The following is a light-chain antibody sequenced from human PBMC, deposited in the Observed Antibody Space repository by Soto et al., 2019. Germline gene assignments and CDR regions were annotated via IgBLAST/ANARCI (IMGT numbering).Light chain of an antibody. Sequence: DIEMTQSPASLSVSPGERATLSCRASQSLSSNLAWYQQKPGQAPRLLIYVASTRATGIPARFSGSGSGTEFTLTISSLQSEDFTAYYCQQYNNWPLTFGGGTKVDIK. V-gene: IGKV3-15*01. CDR2: VAS. CDR3: QQYNNWPLT. CDR1: QSLSSN. J-gene: IGKJ4*01.